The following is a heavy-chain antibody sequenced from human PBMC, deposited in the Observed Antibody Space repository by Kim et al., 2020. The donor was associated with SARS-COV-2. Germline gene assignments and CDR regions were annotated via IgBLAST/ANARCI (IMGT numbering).Heavy chain of an antibody. Sequence: SETLSLTCGVSGDSISNNDWWSWVRQPPGKGLEWIGEIHHSGSTTYNPSLKSRVTISLNASRNQFSLRLSSVTAADTAVYYCARLYSGRLSHDRPTNHF. CDR3: ARLYSGRLSHDRPTNHF. D-gene: IGHD1-26*01. CDR1: GDSISNNDW. V-gene: IGHV4-4*02. CDR2: IHHSGST. J-gene: IGHJ4*01.